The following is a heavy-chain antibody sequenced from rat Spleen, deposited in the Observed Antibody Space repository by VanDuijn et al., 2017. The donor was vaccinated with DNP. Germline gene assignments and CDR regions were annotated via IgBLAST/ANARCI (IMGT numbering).Heavy chain of an antibody. CDR1: GFSLTSYH. J-gene: IGHJ4*01. D-gene: IGHD1-3*01. CDR3: ARSLATVAPTGAMDA. CDR2: IQSGGRP. Sequence: QVQLRESGPGLVQSSQTLSLTCTVSGFSLTSYHVHWVRQPPGKGLEWMGRIQSGGRPDYQSDLKSRLSISRDTSKSQVFLKMNSVQTEDTAMYFCARSLATVAPTGAMDAWGQGTSVTVSS. V-gene: IGHV2-27*01.